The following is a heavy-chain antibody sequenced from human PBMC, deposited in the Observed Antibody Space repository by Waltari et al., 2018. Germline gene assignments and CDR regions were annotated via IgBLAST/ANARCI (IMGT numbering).Heavy chain of an antibody. J-gene: IGHJ4*02. CDR3: ARSLSEDIVPTTGVFFDY. Sequence: EVQLVESGGGLVQPGGSLWLSCAASRLPRRSHWTVLFRQGPGKGLEWVAKMKQDGIEKCYVDSVKGRFTISRDNAKNSLYLQMNGLRVEDTAVYYCARSLSEDIVPTTGVFFDYWGQGSLVTVSS. CDR2: MKQDGIEK. V-gene: IGHV3-7*01. CDR1: RLPRRSHW. D-gene: IGHD5-12*01.